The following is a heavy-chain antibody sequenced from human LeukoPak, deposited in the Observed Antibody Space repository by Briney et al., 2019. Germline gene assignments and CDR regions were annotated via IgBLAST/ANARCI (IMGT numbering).Heavy chain of an antibody. CDR2: FSPGDSDS. Sequence: GESLKISCKGSGYSFTNYWIGWVRQMPGKDLEWMGIFSPGDSDSRYSPSFRGQVTTSADKSISTVYLQWSSLKASDTAMYYCARLASAWNFDYWGQGTLITVSS. D-gene: IGHD6-19*01. CDR1: GYSFTNYW. V-gene: IGHV5-51*01. CDR3: ARLASAWNFDY. J-gene: IGHJ4*02.